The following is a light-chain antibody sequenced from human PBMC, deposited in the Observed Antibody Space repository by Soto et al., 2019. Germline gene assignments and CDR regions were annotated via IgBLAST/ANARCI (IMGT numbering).Light chain of an antibody. V-gene: IGLV2-14*01. CDR3: SSYTRTTYVV. CDR2: DVS. Sequence: QSALTQPASVSGSPGQSITISCTGTRSDVGGYNYVSWYQQHPGKAPKLLIYDVSNRPSGVSNRFSGSKSGNTASLTISGLQAEDEADYYCSSYTRTTYVVFGGGTKVPVL. CDR1: RSDVGGYNY. J-gene: IGLJ2*01.